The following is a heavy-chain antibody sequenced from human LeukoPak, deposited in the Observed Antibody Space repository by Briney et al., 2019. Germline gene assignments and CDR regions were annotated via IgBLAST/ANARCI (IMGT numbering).Heavy chain of an antibody. V-gene: IGHV3-23*01. Sequence: QPGGSLRLSCAASGFTFSSYAMSWVHQVPGKGLEWVSGISGSGGSTYYADSVKGRCTISRDNSKNTLSLQMNSLRAEDTALYYCARGKGIAVSSFDYWGQGTLVTVSS. CDR3: ARGKGIAVSSFDY. CDR2: ISGSGGST. D-gene: IGHD6-19*01. CDR1: GFTFSSYA. J-gene: IGHJ4*02.